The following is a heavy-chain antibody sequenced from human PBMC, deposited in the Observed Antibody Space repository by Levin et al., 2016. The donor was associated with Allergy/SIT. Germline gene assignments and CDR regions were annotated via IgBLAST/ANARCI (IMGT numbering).Heavy chain of an antibody. CDR2: INAGNGNT. CDR3: ARGEGNTWYDRVNY. D-gene: IGHD1-1*01. J-gene: IGHJ4*02. CDR1: GYIFNKYV. V-gene: IGHV1-3*01. Sequence: ASVKVSCKASGYIFNKYVMHWVRQAPGQRLEWMGWINAGNGNTKYSQKFQGRVTITRDTSASIAYMELSSLRSEDTAVYYCARGEGNTWYDRVNYWGQGTLVTVSS.